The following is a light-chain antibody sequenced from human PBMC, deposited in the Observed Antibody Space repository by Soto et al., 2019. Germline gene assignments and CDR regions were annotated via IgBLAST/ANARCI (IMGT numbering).Light chain of an antibody. CDR3: QQLNSYPWT. Sequence: DIQLTQSPSFLSASVGDRVTITCRASQGISSYLAWYQQKPGKAPKVLIYAASTLQSGVPSRFSGSGSGTEVTLTISSLQPEDFATYFCQQLNSYPWTFGQGTKVEIK. V-gene: IGKV1-9*01. J-gene: IGKJ1*01. CDR1: QGISSY. CDR2: AAS.